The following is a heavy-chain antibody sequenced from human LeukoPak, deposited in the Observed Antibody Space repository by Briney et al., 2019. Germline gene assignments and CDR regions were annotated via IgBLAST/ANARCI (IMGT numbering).Heavy chain of an antibody. CDR1: GGSISSYY. CDR2: IYTSGST. CDR3: ARVGNYYDSSGYYYYYYYMDV. D-gene: IGHD3-22*01. V-gene: IGHV4-4*07. Sequence: PETLSLTCTVSGGSISSYYWSWIRQPAGKGLEWIGRIYTSGSTNYNPSLKSRVTISVDKSKNQFSLKLSSVTAADTAVYYCARVGNYYDSSGYYYYYYYMDVWGKGTTVTVSS. J-gene: IGHJ6*03.